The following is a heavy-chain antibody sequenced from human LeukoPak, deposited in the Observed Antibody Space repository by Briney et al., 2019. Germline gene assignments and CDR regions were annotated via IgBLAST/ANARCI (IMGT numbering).Heavy chain of an antibody. CDR3: ARCKVVFDY. J-gene: IGHJ4*02. Sequence: SETLSLTCAVYGGSFSGYYWSWIRQPPGKGLEWIGEINHSGSTNYNPSLKSRVTISVDTSKNQFSLKLSSVTAADTAVYYCARCKVVFDYWGQGTLVTVSS. CDR2: INHSGST. V-gene: IGHV4-34*01. D-gene: IGHD2-15*01. CDR1: GGSFSGYY.